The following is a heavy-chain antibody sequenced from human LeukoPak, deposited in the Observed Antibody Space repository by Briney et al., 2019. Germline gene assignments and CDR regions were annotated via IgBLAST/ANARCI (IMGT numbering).Heavy chain of an antibody. J-gene: IGHJ3*02. CDR1: GFTFSIYS. CDR2: ISGRSESK. V-gene: IGHV3-48*01. Sequence: GGSLRLSCATSGFTFSIYSMNWVRQAPGKGLEWVSYISGRSESKSYADSVKGRFTISRDNAKNSLYLQMNSLRVEDTALYYCARPTGSYGFDIWGQGAMVTVSS. D-gene: IGHD4-17*01. CDR3: ARPTGSYGFDI.